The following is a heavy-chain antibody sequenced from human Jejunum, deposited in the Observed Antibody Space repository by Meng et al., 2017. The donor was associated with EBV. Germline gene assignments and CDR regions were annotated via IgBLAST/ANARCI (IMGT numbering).Heavy chain of an antibody. CDR2: IYVGGDT. CDR1: AGSSSPYTPH. V-gene: IGHV4-39*01. CDR3: AKSKMGATKWFDP. Sequence: LQLRDSAPTLVQPCATLAPMCSVSAGSSSPYTPHWGWTRQFPGNRLEFIGTIYVGGDTYYNPSLQSRVTISGDTSKNQFSLNLRSVTAADTAVYYCAKSKMGATKWFDPWGQGTLVTVSS. J-gene: IGHJ5*02. D-gene: IGHD1-26*01.